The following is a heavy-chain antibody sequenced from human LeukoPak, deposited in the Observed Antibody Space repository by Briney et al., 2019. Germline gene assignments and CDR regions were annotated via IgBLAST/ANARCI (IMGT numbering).Heavy chain of an antibody. CDR2: ISYDGSNK. CDR1: GFTFSSYA. Sequence: GRSLRLSCAASGFTFSSYAMHWVRQAPGKGLEWVAVISYDGSNKYYADSVKGRLTISRDNSKNTLYLQMNSLRAEDTAVYYCAREYSNNRYYYYGMDVWGQGTTVTVSS. D-gene: IGHD4-11*01. J-gene: IGHJ6*02. CDR3: AREYSNNRYYYYGMDV. V-gene: IGHV3-30-3*01.